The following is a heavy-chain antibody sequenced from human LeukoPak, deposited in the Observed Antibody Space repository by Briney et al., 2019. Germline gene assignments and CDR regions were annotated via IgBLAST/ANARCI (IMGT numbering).Heavy chain of an antibody. CDR1: GFSFSSFA. V-gene: IGHV3-23*01. J-gene: IGHJ4*02. Sequence: GGSLRLSCAASGFSFSSFAMSWVRQAPGKGLEWISAISNGGTKTYYMDSVKGRFTISRDNSKDTLYLQMNSLRAEDTAVYYCARDSHAPFDYWGQGTLVTVSS. CDR3: ARDSHAPFDY. D-gene: IGHD2-8*01. CDR2: ISNGGTKT.